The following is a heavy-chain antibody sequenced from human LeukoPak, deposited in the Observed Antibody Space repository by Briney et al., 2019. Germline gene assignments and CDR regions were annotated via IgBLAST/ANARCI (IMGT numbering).Heavy chain of an antibody. J-gene: IGHJ5*02. CDR3: AKDSTSAWFDP. D-gene: IGHD2/OR15-2a*01. CDR1: GFTFNSFA. CDR2: ISGNAVST. Sequence: SGGSLRLSCAASGFTFNSFAMSWVRQAPGKGLEWVSTISGNAVSTYYADSVKGRFTISRDNSKNTVYVQMNSLRAEDTAVYYCAKDSTSAWFDPWGQGTLVTVSS. V-gene: IGHV3-23*01.